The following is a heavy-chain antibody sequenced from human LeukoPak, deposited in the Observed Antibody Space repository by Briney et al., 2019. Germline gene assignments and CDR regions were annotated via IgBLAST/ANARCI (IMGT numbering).Heavy chain of an antibody. V-gene: IGHV3-7*01. D-gene: IGHD4-17*01. CDR3: ARDDYGAYDVVDY. CDR2: IKQDGSEK. CDR1: GFTFSSFW. Sequence: GGSLRLSCAASGFTFSSFWMSWVRQAPGKGLEWVANIKQDGSEKYYVDSVKGRFTISRDNAKNSLYLQMNSLRAEDTAVYYCARDDYGAYDVVDYWGQGSLVTVSS. J-gene: IGHJ4*02.